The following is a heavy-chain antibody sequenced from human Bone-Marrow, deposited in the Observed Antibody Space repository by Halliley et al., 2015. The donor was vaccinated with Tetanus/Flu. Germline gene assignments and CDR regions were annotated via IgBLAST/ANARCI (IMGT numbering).Heavy chain of an antibody. V-gene: IGHV5-10-1*01. CDR2: IDPSDSYT. Sequence: QLVQSGAEVKEPGESLRISCKTSGFSITGYWISWVRQMPGKGLEWMGRIDPSDSYTDYSPSFEGHVTISLDKSIDTAYLQWSSLKASDTATYYCVRPVLRWPTRDAFEIWGQGTMVTVSS. J-gene: IGHJ3*02. CDR3: VRPVLRWPTRDAFEI. CDR1: GFSITGYW.